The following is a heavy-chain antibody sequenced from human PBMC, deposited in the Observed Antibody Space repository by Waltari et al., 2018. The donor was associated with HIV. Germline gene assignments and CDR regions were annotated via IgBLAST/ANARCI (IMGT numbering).Heavy chain of an antibody. D-gene: IGHD4-17*01. CDR3: ATLYSDYGDY. CDR2: ISGRGDTT. V-gene: IGHV3-23*01. CDR1: GFTFSVFA. Sequence: EVQLLESGGGLVQPGGSLRLSCAASGFTFSVFAMNWVRQAPGKGWEWVSRISGRGDTTNYADSVKGRFTISRDNSKNTLSLQINSLRVDDTAVYYCATLYSDYGDYWGQGALVNVSS. J-gene: IGHJ4*02.